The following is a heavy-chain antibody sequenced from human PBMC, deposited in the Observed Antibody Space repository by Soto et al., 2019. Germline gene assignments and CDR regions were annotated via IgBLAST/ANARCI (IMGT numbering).Heavy chain of an antibody. CDR1: GYTLTELS. CDR3: ATGIVVVVAATHSYWFDP. Sequence: ASVKVSCKVSGYTLTELSMHWVRQAPGKGLEWMGGFDPEDGETIYAQKFQGRVTMTEDTSTDTAYMELSSLRSEDTAVYYCATGIVVVVAATHSYWFDPWGQGILVTVS. CDR2: FDPEDGET. J-gene: IGHJ5*02. V-gene: IGHV1-24*01. D-gene: IGHD2-15*01.